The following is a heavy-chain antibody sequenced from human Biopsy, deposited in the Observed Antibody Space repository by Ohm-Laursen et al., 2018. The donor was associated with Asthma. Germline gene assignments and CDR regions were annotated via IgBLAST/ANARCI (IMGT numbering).Heavy chain of an antibody. Sequence: TLSLTCSVFGGSVYSYDHHWSWIRQPPGKGLEWIGFIFYSGSTFYNPSLRSRITISVDTSKRQFSLSLRSVTAADTAVYYCARAQDYYDSRGYYRSFDYWGQGTLVTVSS. CDR2: IFYSGST. CDR3: ARAQDYYDSRGYYRSFDY. V-gene: IGHV4-30-4*01. D-gene: IGHD3-22*01. J-gene: IGHJ4*02. CDR1: GGSVYSYDHH.